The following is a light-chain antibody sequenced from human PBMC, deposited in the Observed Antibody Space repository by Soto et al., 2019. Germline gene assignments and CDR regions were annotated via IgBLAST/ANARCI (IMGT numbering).Light chain of an antibody. J-gene: IGKJ5*01. CDR3: QQRYSYPIT. CDR2: DVS. Sequence: DIQMTQSPASLSASVGDRVTITCQASHDISNYLNWYQQKPGKAPKLLIFDVSKLEAGVPSRFSGSGSGTEFTLTISSLQPEDFAAYYCQQRYSYPITFGQGTRLEIK. CDR1: HDISNY. V-gene: IGKV1-33*01.